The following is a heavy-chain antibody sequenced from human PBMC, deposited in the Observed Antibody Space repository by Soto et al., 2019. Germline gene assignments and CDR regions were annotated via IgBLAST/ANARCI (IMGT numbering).Heavy chain of an antibody. CDR2: IKDDGSDI. Sequence: GGSLRLSCAASGFIFRNYWMSWVRQAPGKGLEWVAHIKDDGSDIHYVDSVKDRFTISRDNAKSSLILQMNSLRTEDTAVYYCATTLTTSAEYFQHWGQGTPVTVSS. CDR1: GFIFRNYW. J-gene: IGHJ1*01. D-gene: IGHD3-16*01. V-gene: IGHV3-7*01. CDR3: ATTLTTSAEYFQH.